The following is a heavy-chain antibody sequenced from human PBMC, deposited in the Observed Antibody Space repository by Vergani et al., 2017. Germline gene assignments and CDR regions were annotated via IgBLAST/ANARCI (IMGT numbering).Heavy chain of an antibody. D-gene: IGHD3-22*01. CDR1: GYTFTSYY. Sequence: QVQLVQSGAEVKKPGASVKVSCKASGYTFTSYYMHWVRQAPGQGLEWMGIINPSGGSTSYAQKFQGRVTMTRDTSTGTVYMELSSLRSEDTAVYYCARETEGSQYYYDSSVILWGQGTLVTVSS. CDR2: INPSGGST. CDR3: ARETEGSQYYYDSSVIL. J-gene: IGHJ4*02. V-gene: IGHV1-46*01.